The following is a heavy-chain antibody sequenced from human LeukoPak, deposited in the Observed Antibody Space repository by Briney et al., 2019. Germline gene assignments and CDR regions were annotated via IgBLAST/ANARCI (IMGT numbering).Heavy chain of an antibody. CDR2: IYYSGST. J-gene: IGHJ5*02. CDR1: GGSISSSSHY. D-gene: IGHD3-10*01. V-gene: IGHV4-39*07. CDR3: AREGMVNWFDP. Sequence: RSSETLSLTCTVSGGSISSSSHYWGWIRQPPGKGLEWIGSIYYSGSTDYNPSLKSRVTISVDTSKNQFSLKLSSVTAADTAVYYCAREGMVNWFDPWGQGTLVTVSS.